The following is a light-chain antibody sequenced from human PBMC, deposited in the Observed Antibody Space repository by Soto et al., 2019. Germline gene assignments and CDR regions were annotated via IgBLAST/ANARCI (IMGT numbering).Light chain of an antibody. J-gene: IGKJ2*01. Sequence: DIQMTQSPSSLSASVGDRVTITCRASQSISISLNWYQLRPGRAPRVLIYGASSLQSGVPSRFSGSGSGTDFTLPILSLQPEDFATYYCHQSYSTPPYTFGQGTKVEIK. CDR2: GAS. V-gene: IGKV1-39*01. CDR3: HQSYSTPPYT. CDR1: QSISIS.